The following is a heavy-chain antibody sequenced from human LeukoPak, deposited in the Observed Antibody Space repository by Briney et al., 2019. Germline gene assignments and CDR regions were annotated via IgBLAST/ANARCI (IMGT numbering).Heavy chain of an antibody. D-gene: IGHD3-22*01. J-gene: IGHJ5*02. V-gene: IGHV5-51*01. CDR1: EYSLPNYC. Sequence: GESLKISCKHSEYSLPNYCIGWVRQMPGKGLEWMGIIYPDDSDTKYSPSFQGQVTMSADRSINTAYLQWSSLKASDTAIYYCARAPLDSSGNHWGVWFDPWGQGTLVTVSS. CDR3: ARAPLDSSGNHWGVWFDP. CDR2: IYPDDSDT.